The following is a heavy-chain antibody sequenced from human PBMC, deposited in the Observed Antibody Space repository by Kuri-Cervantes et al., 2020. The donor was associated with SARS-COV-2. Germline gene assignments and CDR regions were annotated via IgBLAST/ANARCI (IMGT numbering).Heavy chain of an antibody. CDR3: ARGPGGYYDFWSGYPNWFDP. J-gene: IGHJ5*02. CDR1: GGSISSGSYN. D-gene: IGHD3-3*01. CDR2: IYTSGNT. V-gene: IGHV4-61*02. Sequence: SETLSLTCTVSGGSISSGSYNWSWIRQPAGKGLEWIGRIYTSGNTNYNPSLKSRVTISVDTTKNQFSLKLSSVTAADTAVYYCARGPGGYYDFWSGYPNWFDPWGQGTLVTVSS.